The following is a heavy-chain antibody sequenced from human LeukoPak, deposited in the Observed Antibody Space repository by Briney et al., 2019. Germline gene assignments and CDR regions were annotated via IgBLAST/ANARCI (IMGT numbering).Heavy chain of an antibody. D-gene: IGHD6-13*01. V-gene: IGHV1-18*01. CDR3: ARDIEEGSSSWYKRYYFDY. J-gene: IGHJ4*02. Sequence: GASVSLSCKASGYTFTSYGISWVRQAPGQGLEWMGWISAYNGNTNYAQKLQGRVTMTTDTSTSTAYMELRSLRSDDTAVYYCARDIEEGSSSWYKRYYFDYWGQGTLVTVSS. CDR1: GYTFTSYG. CDR2: ISAYNGNT.